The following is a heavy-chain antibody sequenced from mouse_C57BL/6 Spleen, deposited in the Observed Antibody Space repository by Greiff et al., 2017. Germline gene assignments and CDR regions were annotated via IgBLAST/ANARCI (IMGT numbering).Heavy chain of an antibody. J-gene: IGHJ2*01. CDR2: IDPSNSYT. Sequence: QVQLQQPGAELVMPGASVKLSCKASGYTFTSYWMHWVKQRPGQGLEWIGEIDPSNSYTNYNQKFKGKSTLTVDKSSCTAYMQLSSLTSEYSAVYYCDTSGGYYDYDGHSYYFDYWGQGTTLTVSS. CDR1: GYTFTSYW. V-gene: IGHV1-69*01. D-gene: IGHD2-4*01. CDR3: DTSGGYYDYDGHSYYFDY.